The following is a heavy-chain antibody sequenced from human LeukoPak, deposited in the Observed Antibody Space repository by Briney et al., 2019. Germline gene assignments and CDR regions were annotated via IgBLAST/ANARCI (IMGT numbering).Heavy chain of an antibody. CDR2: INHSGST. V-gene: IGHV4-34*01. D-gene: IGHD4-17*01. J-gene: IGHJ5*02. CDR3: ARGGGDYHGEP. CDR1: GGSFSGYY. Sequence: SETLSLTCAVYGGSFSGYYWSWIRQPPGKGLEWIGEINHSGSTNYNPSLKSRVTISVDTSKNQFSLKLSSVTAADTAVYYCARGGGDYHGEPWGQGILVTVSS.